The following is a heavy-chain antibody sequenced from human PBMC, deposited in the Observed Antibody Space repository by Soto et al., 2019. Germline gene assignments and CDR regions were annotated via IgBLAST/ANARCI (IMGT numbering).Heavy chain of an antibody. J-gene: IGHJ4*02. CDR3: AREPYYYDSSGYFGYYFDY. Sequence: SETLSLTCTVSGGSIRSYYWSWIRQPPGKGLEWIGYIYYSGSTNYNPSLKSRVTISVDTSKNQFSLKLSSVTAADTAVYYCAREPYYYDSSGYFGYYFDYWGQGTLVTVSS. CDR1: GGSIRSYY. CDR2: IYYSGST. D-gene: IGHD3-22*01. V-gene: IGHV4-59*01.